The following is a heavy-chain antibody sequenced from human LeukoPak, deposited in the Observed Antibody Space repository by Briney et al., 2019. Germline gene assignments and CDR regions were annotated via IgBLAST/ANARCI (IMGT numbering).Heavy chain of an antibody. D-gene: IGHD5-24*01. CDR1: GGSINSYY. V-gene: IGHV4-59*01. CDR3: ARARDGHINNWFDP. Sequence: SETLSLTCTVSGGSINSYYWSWIRQPPGKGLEWIGYIYYSGGTNYNPSLKSRVTISVDMSKNQFSLKMSAVTAADTAVYYCARARDGHINNWFDPWGQGTLVIVSS. J-gene: IGHJ5*02. CDR2: IYYSGGT.